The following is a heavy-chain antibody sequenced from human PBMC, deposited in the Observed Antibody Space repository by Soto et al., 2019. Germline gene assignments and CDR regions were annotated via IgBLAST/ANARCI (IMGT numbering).Heavy chain of an antibody. Sequence: QVQLVQSGAEVKKPGASVKVSCKASGYTFTSYGINWVGQAPGQGLEWLGWLSVYDGNTNYAQILQGRVSMTTDTSTNTAYMEVRSLRSDDTAVYYCARGGYYDSSGSRNYYYYGMNIWGQGTTVTVSS. D-gene: IGHD6-19*01. V-gene: IGHV1-18*01. CDR3: ARGGYYDSSGSRNYYYYGMNI. J-gene: IGHJ6*02. CDR1: GYTFTSYG. CDR2: LSVYDGNT.